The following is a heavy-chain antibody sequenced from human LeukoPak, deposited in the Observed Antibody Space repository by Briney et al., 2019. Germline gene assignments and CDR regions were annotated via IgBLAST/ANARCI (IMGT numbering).Heavy chain of an antibody. J-gene: IGHJ4*02. V-gene: IGHV3-23*01. CDR3: ARDTYYYDSSGYYYPGGSDC. CDR1: GFTFSSYG. D-gene: IGHD3-22*01. Sequence: GGTLRLSCAASGFTFSSYGMSWVRQAPGKGLEWVSAISGSGGSTYYADSVKGRFTISRDNSKNSLYLQMNSLRAEDTAVYYCARDTYYYDSSGYYYPGGSDCWGQGTLVTVSS. CDR2: ISGSGGST.